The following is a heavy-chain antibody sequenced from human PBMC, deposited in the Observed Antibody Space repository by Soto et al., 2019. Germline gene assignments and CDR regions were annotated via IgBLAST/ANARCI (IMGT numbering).Heavy chain of an antibody. Sequence: EVQLVESGGGLVQPGGSLRLSCAASGFTFSRYSMNWVRQAPGKGLEWVSYISSSSSTIYYADSVKGRFTISRDNAKNSLYLQMNSLRAEDTAVYYCARKGYCSGGSCYSWGQGTLVTVSS. CDR2: ISSSSSTI. D-gene: IGHD2-15*01. V-gene: IGHV3-48*01. J-gene: IGHJ4*02. CDR1: GFTFSRYS. CDR3: ARKGYCSGGSCYS.